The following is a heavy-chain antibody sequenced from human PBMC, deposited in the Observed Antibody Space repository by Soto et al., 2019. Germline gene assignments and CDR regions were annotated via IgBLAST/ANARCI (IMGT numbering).Heavy chain of an antibody. J-gene: IGHJ5*02. CDR3: ASARYNWNYFPTNWFDP. D-gene: IGHD1-7*01. Sequence: QVQLQESGPGLVKPSQTLSLTCTVSGGSISSGDYYWSWIRQPPGKGLEWIGYIYYSGSTYYNPSLKSRVTISVDTSKNQFSLKLSSVTAADTAVYYCASARYNWNYFPTNWFDPWGQGTLVTVSS. V-gene: IGHV4-30-4*01. CDR2: IYYSGST. CDR1: GGSISSGDYY.